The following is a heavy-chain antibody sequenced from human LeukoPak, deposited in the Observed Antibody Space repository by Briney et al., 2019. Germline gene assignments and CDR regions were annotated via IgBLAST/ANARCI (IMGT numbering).Heavy chain of an antibody. Sequence: SQTLSLTCTVSGGSISSGSYYWSWIRQPAGKGLEWIGRIYTSASTNYNPSLKSRVTISVDTSKNQFSLKLSSVTAADTAVYYCARMSYGYYYFDYWGQGTLVTVSS. D-gene: IGHD5-18*01. V-gene: IGHV4-61*02. CDR1: GGSISSGSYY. J-gene: IGHJ4*02. CDR2: IYTSAST. CDR3: ARMSYGYYYFDY.